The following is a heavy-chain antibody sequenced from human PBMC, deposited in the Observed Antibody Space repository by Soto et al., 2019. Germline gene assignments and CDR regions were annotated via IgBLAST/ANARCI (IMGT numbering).Heavy chain of an antibody. J-gene: IGHJ4*02. V-gene: IGHV4-34*01. CDR2: INHSGST. CDR3: ASRPGRDDY. Sequence: SETLSLTCAVYGGSFSGYYWSWIRQPPGKGLEWIGEINHSGSTNYNPSLKSRVTISVDTSKNRFSLKLSSVTAADTAVYYCASRPGRDDYWGQGTLVTVSS. CDR1: GGSFSGYY.